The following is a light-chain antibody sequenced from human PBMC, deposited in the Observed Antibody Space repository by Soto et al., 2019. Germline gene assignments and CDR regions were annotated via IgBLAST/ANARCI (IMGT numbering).Light chain of an antibody. J-gene: IGKJ1*01. CDR2: AAS. CDR3: QQYHNYPRT. V-gene: IGKV1-6*01. Sequence: AIQMTQSPSSLSASVGDRVTITCRASQGIRNELSWFQQRPGNAPTLLISAASRLQSGVPSRFSGSGSGTEFTLTISNLQPDDLATYFCQQYHNYPRTFGQGTKVDI. CDR1: QGIRNE.